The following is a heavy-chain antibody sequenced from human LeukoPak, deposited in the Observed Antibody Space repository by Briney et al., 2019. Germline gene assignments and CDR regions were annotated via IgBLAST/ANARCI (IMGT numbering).Heavy chain of an antibody. V-gene: IGHV4-30-4*01. CDR1: GGSISSGDYY. CDR2: IYYSGST. CDR3: ARDQVVVAATLLYYYGMDV. J-gene: IGHJ6*02. Sequence: SETLSLTCTVSGGSISSGDYYWSWIRQPPGKGLEWIGYIYYSGSTYYNPSLKSRVTISVDTSKNQFSLKLSSVTAADTAVYYCARDQVVVAATLLYYYGMDVWGQGTTVTVSS. D-gene: IGHD2-15*01.